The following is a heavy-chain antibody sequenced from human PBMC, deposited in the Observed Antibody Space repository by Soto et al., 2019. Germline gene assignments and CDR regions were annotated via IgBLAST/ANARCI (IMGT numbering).Heavy chain of an antibody. Sequence: QVQLQESGPGLVKPSGTLSLTCAVSGGSISSSNWWSWVRQPPGKGLEWIGEIYHSGSTNYNPSLKSRVTISVDKSKNQFSLKLSSVTAADTAVYYCARVSWQLVPHYYYYGMDVWGQGTTVTVSS. J-gene: IGHJ6*02. CDR1: GGSISSSNW. CDR3: ARVSWQLVPHYYYYGMDV. CDR2: IYHSGST. D-gene: IGHD6-6*01. V-gene: IGHV4-4*02.